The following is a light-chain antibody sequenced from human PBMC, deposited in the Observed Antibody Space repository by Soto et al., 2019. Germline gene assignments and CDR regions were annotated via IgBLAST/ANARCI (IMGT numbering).Light chain of an antibody. J-gene: IGKJ4*01. V-gene: IGKV1-27*01. Sequence: DIQMTQSPSSLSASVGDRVIITCRASQAISIYLAWYQQKPGGVPKLLIYAASTLQSGVPSRFSGSGSGTHFTLTISSLQPEDVATYYCQKYNTAPLTFGGGTKVDIK. CDR1: QAISIY. CDR3: QKYNTAPLT. CDR2: AAS.